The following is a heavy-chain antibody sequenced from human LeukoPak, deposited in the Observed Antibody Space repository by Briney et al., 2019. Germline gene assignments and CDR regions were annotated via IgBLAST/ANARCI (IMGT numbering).Heavy chain of an antibody. CDR2: INPNSGGT. CDR1: GSTFTDYF. CDR3: AAPISSVLRYYDWLSPPGAFDI. V-gene: IGHV1-2*06. J-gene: IGHJ3*02. D-gene: IGHD3-9*01. Sequence: AASVKVSCKTSGSTFTDYFMHWIRQAPGLGLEWMGRINPNSGGTNYAQKFQSRVTMTGDTSISTAYMELSRLRSDDTAVYYCAAPISSVLRYYDWLSPPGAFDIWGQGTMVTVSS.